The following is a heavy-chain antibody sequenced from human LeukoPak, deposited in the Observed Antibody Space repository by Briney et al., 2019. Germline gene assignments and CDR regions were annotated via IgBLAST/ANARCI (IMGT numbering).Heavy chain of an antibody. CDR2: IYSGGST. CDR3: ARDYYYDSSGDSGAFDI. V-gene: IGHV3-66*02. J-gene: IGHJ3*02. CDR1: GFTVGSNY. D-gene: IGHD3-22*01. Sequence: GGSLRLSCAASGFTVGSNYMSWVRQAPGKGLEWGSVIYSGGSTYYADSVKGRFTISRDNSKNTLYLQMNSLRAEDTAVYYCARDYYYDSSGDSGAFDIWGQGTMVTVSS.